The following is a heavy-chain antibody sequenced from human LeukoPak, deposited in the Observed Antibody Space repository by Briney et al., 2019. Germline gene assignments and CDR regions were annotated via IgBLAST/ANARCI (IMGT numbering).Heavy chain of an antibody. CDR2: INQDESVK. Sequence: GGSLRLSCTDSGFTFSNYRRTWLRQGPGKGLECVANINQDESVKNYVESVKGRFTISRDNAENSLHLQMNSLRAEDTAVYYCARDPGSSAFDYWGQGTLVTVSS. CDR3: ARDPGSSAFDY. CDR1: GFTFSNYR. D-gene: IGHD5/OR15-5a*01. J-gene: IGHJ4*02. V-gene: IGHV3-7*01.